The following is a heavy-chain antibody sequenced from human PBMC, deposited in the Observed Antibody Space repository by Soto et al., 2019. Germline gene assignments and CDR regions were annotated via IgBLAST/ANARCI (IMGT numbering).Heavy chain of an antibody. CDR3: ARVTSNSLTYYYGMDV. V-gene: IGHV4-4*07. Sequence: SETLSLTCNVSGGSISSYYWSWIRQPAGKGLEWIGRIYTSGSTNYNPSLKGRVTMSVDTSKNQFSLKLSSVTAADTAVYYCARVTSNSLTYYYGMDVGGQGTTVTVSS. D-gene: IGHD2-2*01. J-gene: IGHJ6*02. CDR1: GGSISSYY. CDR2: IYTSGST.